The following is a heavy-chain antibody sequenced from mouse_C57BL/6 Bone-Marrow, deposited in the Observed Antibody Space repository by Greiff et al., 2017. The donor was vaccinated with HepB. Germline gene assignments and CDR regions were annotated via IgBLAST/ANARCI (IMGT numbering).Heavy chain of an antibody. CDR3: ARWAAALVAMDY. CDR1: GYSIPSDY. Sequence: EVKLQESGPGLAKPSQTLSLTCSVTGYSIPSDYWNWIRKFPGNKLEYMGYISYSGSTYYNPSLKSRISITRDTSKNQYYLQLNSVTTEDTATYYCARWAAALVAMDYWGQGTSVTVSS. D-gene: IGHD6-1*01. CDR2: ISYSGST. J-gene: IGHJ4*01. V-gene: IGHV3-8*01.